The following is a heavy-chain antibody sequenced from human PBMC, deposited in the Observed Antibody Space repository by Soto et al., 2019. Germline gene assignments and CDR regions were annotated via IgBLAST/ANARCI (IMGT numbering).Heavy chain of an antibody. CDR2: IRSKANSYAT. J-gene: IGHJ6*03. Sequence: EVQLVESGGGLVQPGGSLKLSCAASGFTFSGSAMHWVRQASGKGLEWVGRIRSKANSYATAYAASVKGRFTISRDDSKNTAYLQMNSLKTEDTAVYYCTTSMVRGVTYYYYYYMDVWGKGTTVTVSS. D-gene: IGHD3-10*01. CDR1: GFTFSGSA. V-gene: IGHV3-73*01. CDR3: TTSMVRGVTYYYYYYMDV.